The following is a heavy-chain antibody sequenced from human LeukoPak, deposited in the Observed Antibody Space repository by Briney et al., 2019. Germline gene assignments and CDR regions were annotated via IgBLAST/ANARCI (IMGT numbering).Heavy chain of an antibody. CDR1: GFTFSSYW. CDR3: AKGMHYDSSGGVYFDY. J-gene: IGHJ4*02. D-gene: IGHD3-22*01. V-gene: IGHV3-74*01. Sequence: GGSLRLSCAASGFTFSSYWMHWVRQAPGKGLLWVSRSNSDGTTTYYADSVKGRFTISRDNAKNTLYLQVNSLRAEDTALYYCAKGMHYDSSGGVYFDYWGQGTLVTVSS. CDR2: SNSDGTTT.